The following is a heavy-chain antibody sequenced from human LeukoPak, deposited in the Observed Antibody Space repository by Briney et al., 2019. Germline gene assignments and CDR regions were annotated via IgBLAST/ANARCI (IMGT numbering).Heavy chain of an antibody. Sequence: EALKISCNGSGYSFTSYWIGWVRQMPGEGLELVWINYPCESDTTYSPSFQGQVTISADKSINTAYLQWSSLKASDTAMYYCARHGYGYCSSTSCYKYMDVWGKGTTVTVSS. J-gene: IGHJ6*03. CDR2: NYPCESDT. CDR3: ARHGYGYCSSTSCYKYMDV. D-gene: IGHD2-2*02. CDR1: GYSFTSYW. V-gene: IGHV5-51*01.